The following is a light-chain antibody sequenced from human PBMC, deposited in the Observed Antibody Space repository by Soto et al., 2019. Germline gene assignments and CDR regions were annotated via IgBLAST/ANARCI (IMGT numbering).Light chain of an antibody. CDR3: QQYNTYPLT. V-gene: IGKV1-5*03. J-gene: IGKJ4*01. CDR2: KAS. CDR1: QSISNW. Sequence: DIQMTQSPSTLSASVGDRVTITCRASQSISNWLAWYQQKPGKAPKLLIYKASSLESGVPSRFSGSGSGTEFTLTISSLQTDGFATYYCQQYNTYPLTFGGGTKVDIK.